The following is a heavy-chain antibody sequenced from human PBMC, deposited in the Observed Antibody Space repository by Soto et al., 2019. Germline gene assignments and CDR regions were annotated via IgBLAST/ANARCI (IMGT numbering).Heavy chain of an antibody. CDR1: GGTFSSYA. V-gene: IGHV1-69*12. D-gene: IGHD6-13*01. J-gene: IGHJ6*02. Sequence: QVQLVQSGAEVKKPGSSVKVSCKASGGTFSSYAISWVRQAPGQGLEWMGGIIPIFGTADYAQKFQGRVTITADESTSTAYMELSSLRSEATAVYYCASLVAAAGPPHSPRYCGGRNVGGQWTTVTVSS. CDR2: IIPIFGTA. CDR3: ASLVAAAGPPHSPRYCGGRNV.